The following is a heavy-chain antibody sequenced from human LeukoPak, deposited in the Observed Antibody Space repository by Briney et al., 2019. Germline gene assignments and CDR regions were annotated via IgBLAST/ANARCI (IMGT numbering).Heavy chain of an antibody. J-gene: IGHJ4*02. V-gene: IGHV4-31*03. Sequence: SETLSLTCTVSGGSISSGGYYWSWIRQHPGKGLEWIGYIYYSGSTYYNPSLKSRVTISVDTSKNQFSLKLRSVTAADTAVYYCARRPRNDILTGTPFDYWGQGILVTVSS. CDR2: IYYSGST. D-gene: IGHD3-9*01. CDR3: ARRPRNDILTGTPFDY. CDR1: GGSISSGGYY.